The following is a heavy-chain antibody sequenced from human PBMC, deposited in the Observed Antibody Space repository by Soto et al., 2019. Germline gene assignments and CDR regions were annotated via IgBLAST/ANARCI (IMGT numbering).Heavy chain of an antibody. D-gene: IGHD3-3*01. V-gene: IGHV4-39*01. CDR2: INYSGST. J-gene: IGHJ4*02. CDR3: AKTGFWSDYRVADY. Sequence: QLQLQESGPGLVKPSETLSLTCTVSGGSISSSSSYWGWIRQPPGKGLEWIGSINYSGSTYYNPSIKSRITISVDTSKNQFSLKLSSVTAADTAVYFCAKTGFWSDYRVADYWGQGTLVTVSS. CDR1: GGSISSSSSY.